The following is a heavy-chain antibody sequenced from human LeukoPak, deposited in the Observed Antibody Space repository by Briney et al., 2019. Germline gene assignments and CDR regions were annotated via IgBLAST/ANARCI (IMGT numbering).Heavy chain of an antibody. CDR2: IYYTGKT. CDR3: ARDLWGGSYYYYMDV. Sequence: PSETLSLTCSVSGDYISNSNYYWGRIRQPPRKGLEWIGNIYYTGKTYYNSSLKSRVTMSVDTSKNQFSLKLSSVTAADTAVYYCARDLWGGSYYYYMDVWGKGTTATVSS. J-gene: IGHJ6*03. V-gene: IGHV4-39*07. D-gene: IGHD3-16*01. CDR1: GDYISNSNYY.